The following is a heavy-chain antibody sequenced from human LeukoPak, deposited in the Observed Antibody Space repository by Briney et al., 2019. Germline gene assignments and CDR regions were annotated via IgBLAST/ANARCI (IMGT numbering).Heavy chain of an antibody. CDR3: ARSPLYSYDWDIFDY. V-gene: IGHV3-21*01. J-gene: IGHJ4*02. CDR1: GFTFSSYS. Sequence: GGSLRLSCAASGFTFSSYSMNWVRQAPGKGLKWVSSISSSSSYIYYADSVKGRFTISRDNAKNSLYLQMNSLRAEDTAVYYCARSPLYSYDWDIFDYWGQGTLVTVSS. D-gene: IGHD5-18*01. CDR2: ISSSSSYI.